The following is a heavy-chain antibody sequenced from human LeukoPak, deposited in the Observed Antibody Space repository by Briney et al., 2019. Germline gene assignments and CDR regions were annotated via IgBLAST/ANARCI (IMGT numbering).Heavy chain of an antibody. CDR3: ASGYYDSSGYYVTDY. J-gene: IGHJ4*02. Sequence: ASVEVSCKASGYTFTSYGISWVRQAPGQGLEWMGWISAYNGNTNYAQKLQGRVTMTTDTSTSTAYMELRSLRSDDTAVYYCASGYYDSSGYYVTDYWGQGTLVTVSS. CDR1: GYTFTSYG. CDR2: ISAYNGNT. V-gene: IGHV1-18*01. D-gene: IGHD3-22*01.